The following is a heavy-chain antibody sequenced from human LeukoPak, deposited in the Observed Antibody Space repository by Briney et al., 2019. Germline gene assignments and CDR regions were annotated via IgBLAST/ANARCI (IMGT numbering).Heavy chain of an antibody. V-gene: IGHV3-72*01. D-gene: IGHD5-12*01. CDR3: AREVVATDFLWSDP. Sequence: PGGSLRLSCAASGFTFSDHYMDWVRQAPGKGLEWVGRTRNKANSYTTEYAASVKGRFTISRDDSKNSLYLQMNSLKTEDTAVYYCAREVVATDFLWSDPWGQGTLVTVSS. CDR1: GFTFSDHY. CDR2: TRNKANSYTT. J-gene: IGHJ5*02.